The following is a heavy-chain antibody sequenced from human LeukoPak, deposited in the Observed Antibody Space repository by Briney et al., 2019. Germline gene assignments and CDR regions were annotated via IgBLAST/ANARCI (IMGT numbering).Heavy chain of an antibody. J-gene: IGHJ4*02. CDR1: GFTFSSYG. D-gene: IGHD5-18*01. CDR3: AKDLRGYSYGYFTDY. V-gene: IGHV3-30*02. Sequence: PGGSLRLSYAASGFTFSSYGMHWVRQAPGKGLEWVAFIRYDGSKKYYADSVKGRFTISRDNSKNTLYLQMNSLRAEDTAVYYCAKDLRGYSYGYFTDYWGQGTLVTVSS. CDR2: IRYDGSKK.